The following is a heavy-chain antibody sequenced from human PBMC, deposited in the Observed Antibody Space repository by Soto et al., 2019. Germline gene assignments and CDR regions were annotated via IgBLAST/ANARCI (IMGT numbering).Heavy chain of an antibody. J-gene: IGHJ4*02. CDR3: AHRPGGIVAGFDY. CDR1: GFSFSSSGEY. V-gene: IGHV2-5*02. Sequence: QITLKESGPTLVKPTQSLTLTCTLSGFSFSSSGEYVAWIRQPPGKALEWLALIYWDDDKRYSPSLKDRLTITKDTSKNQVVLTMTNMDPVDTATYSCAHRPGGIVAGFDYWGQGAQVTVSS. CDR2: IYWDDDK. D-gene: IGHD5-12*01.